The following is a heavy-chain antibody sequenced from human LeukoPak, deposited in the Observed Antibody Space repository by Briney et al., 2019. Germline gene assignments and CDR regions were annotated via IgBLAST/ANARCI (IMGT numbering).Heavy chain of an antibody. J-gene: IGHJ4*02. Sequence: KPSETLSLTCTVSGGSISSYYWSWIRQPAGKGLEWIGRIYTSGSTNYNPSLKSRVTMSVDTSRNQFSLKLSSVTAADTAVYYCARAKYDSSGYYYPEDKYYFDYWGQGTLVTVSS. CDR3: ARAKYDSSGYYYPEDKYYFDY. CDR2: IYTSGST. V-gene: IGHV4-4*07. D-gene: IGHD3-22*01. CDR1: GGSISSYY.